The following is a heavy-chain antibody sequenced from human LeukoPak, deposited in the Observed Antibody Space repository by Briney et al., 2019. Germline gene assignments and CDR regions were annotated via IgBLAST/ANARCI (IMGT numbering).Heavy chain of an antibody. D-gene: IGHD2-2*01. CDR1: GFTFSSYA. J-gene: IGHJ6*03. CDR2: ISGSGGST. Sequence: GSLRLSCAASGFTFSSYAMSWVRQAPGKGLEWVSGISGSGGSTYYADSVKGRFTISRDNSKKTLYLQMNSLRAEDTAVYYCAKSGSTTIYYYMDVWGKGTTVTVSS. CDR3: AKSGSTTIYYYMDV. V-gene: IGHV3-23*01.